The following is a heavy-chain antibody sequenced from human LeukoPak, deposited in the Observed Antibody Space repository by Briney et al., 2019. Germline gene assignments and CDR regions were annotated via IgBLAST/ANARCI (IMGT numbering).Heavy chain of an antibody. CDR2: INHSGST. CDR1: GGSFSGYY. D-gene: IGHD2-15*01. Sequence: PETLSLTCAVYGGSFSGYYWSWIRQPPGKGLEWIGEINHSGSTNYNPSLKSRVTISVDTSKNQFSLKLSSVTAADTAVYYCAPRVAASLSGGYFDYWGQGTLVTVSS. V-gene: IGHV4-34*01. CDR3: APRVAASLSGGYFDY. J-gene: IGHJ4*02.